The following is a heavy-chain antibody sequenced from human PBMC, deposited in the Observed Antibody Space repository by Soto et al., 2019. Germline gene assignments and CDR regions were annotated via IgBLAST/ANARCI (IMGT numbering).Heavy chain of an antibody. J-gene: IGHJ6*02. CDR1: GYTFTSYG. Sequence: QVQLVQSGAEVKKPGASVKVSCKASGYTFTSYGITWVRQAPGQGLERMGWFRAYNGNTNYAQKLQGRVTMNTDTSTSTAYMELRSLGADDTAVYYCARAHWEKLLGGVYYYGMDVWGQGTTVTVSS. D-gene: IGHD3-16*01. CDR2: FRAYNGNT. V-gene: IGHV1-18*04. CDR3: ARAHWEKLLGGVYYYGMDV.